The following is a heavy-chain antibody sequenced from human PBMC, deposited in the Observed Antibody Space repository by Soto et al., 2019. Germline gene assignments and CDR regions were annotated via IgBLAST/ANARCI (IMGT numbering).Heavy chain of an antibody. Sequence: ASVKVSCKASGYTFTNYYMYWVRQAPGQGLEWMGIINPSAGSSSYAQRFQGRVTMTWDTSTATVYMELSSLRSEDTAVYYCARVRGYTTTHYLDYWGQGTLVTVSS. CDR2: INPSAGSS. CDR1: GYTFTNYY. CDR3: ARVRGYTTTHYLDY. J-gene: IGHJ4*02. D-gene: IGHD2-2*02. V-gene: IGHV1-46*01.